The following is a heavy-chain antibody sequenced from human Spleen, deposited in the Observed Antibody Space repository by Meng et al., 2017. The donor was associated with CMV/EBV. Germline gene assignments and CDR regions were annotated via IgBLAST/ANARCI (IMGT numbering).Heavy chain of an antibody. D-gene: IGHD3-16*01. CDR2: IYYSGTT. CDR1: GASIRSYY. CDR3: AKWAGIEAIGGVYYYYGLDV. V-gene: IGHV4-59*01. Sequence: GSLRLSCSVSGASIRSYYWSWIRQTPGRGLEWIGNIYYSGTTNYNPSLKSRVTMSVDTSNNHFSLNLNSVTAADTAVYFCAKWAGIEAIGGVYYYYGLDVWGQGTTVIVSS. J-gene: IGHJ6*02.